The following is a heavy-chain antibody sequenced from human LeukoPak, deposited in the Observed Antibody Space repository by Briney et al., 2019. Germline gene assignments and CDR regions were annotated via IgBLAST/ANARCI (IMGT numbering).Heavy chain of an antibody. D-gene: IGHD7-27*01. CDR2: VYYRGSA. Sequence: PSETLSLTCTVSGASIHDDHFTWIRQPPGRGLEWIGFVYYRGSAKYNPSLESRVTISVDTSKKQISLILKSVTAADTAVYYCARDSGRTGANQGFDYWGQGTLVTVSS. CDR1: GASIHDDH. V-gene: IGHV4-59*12. J-gene: IGHJ4*02. CDR3: ARDSGRTGANQGFDY.